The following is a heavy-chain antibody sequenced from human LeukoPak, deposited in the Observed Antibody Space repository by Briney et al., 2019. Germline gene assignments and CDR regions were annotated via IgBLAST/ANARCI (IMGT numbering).Heavy chain of an antibody. CDR3: ARGQTYSSRNWFDP. D-gene: IGHD6-19*01. V-gene: IGHV3-48*03. J-gene: IGHJ5*02. Sequence: GGSLRLSCAASGFTFSSYAMHWVRQAPGKGLEWVAYISTSANMIYYADSVQGRFTVSRDNAQNSLYLQMDSLRVEDTAVYYCARGQTYSSRNWFDPWGQGTLVTVSS. CDR1: GFTFSSYA. CDR2: ISTSANMI.